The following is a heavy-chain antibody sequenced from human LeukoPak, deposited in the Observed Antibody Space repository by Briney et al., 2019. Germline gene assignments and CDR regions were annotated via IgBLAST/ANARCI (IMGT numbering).Heavy chain of an antibody. CDR1: GFSFDDHA. CDR3: AELGITMIGGV. Sequence: GGSLRLSCVASGFSFDDHAMHWVRQGPGKGLEWVSTISWNSENLNYADSVTGRFTISRDNAKNSLYLQMNSLRAEDTAVYYCAELGITMIGGVWGKGTTVTISS. CDR2: ISWNSENL. D-gene: IGHD3-10*02. V-gene: IGHV3-9*01. J-gene: IGHJ6*04.